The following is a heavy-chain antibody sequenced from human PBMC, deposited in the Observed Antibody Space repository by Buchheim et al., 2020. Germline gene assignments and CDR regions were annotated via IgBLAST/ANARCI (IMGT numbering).Heavy chain of an antibody. D-gene: IGHD5-12*01. CDR2: IKQDGSEK. V-gene: IGHV3-7*01. CDR3: ARVSWNAYSGFYFDY. J-gene: IGHJ4*02. CDR1: GFTFSSYW. Sequence: EVQLVESGGGLVQPGGSLRLSCAASGFTFSSYWMSWVRQAPGKGLEWVANIKQDGSEKYYVDSMKGRFTISRDNAKNSLYLQMNSLRAEDTAVYYCARVSWNAYSGFYFDYWGQGTL.